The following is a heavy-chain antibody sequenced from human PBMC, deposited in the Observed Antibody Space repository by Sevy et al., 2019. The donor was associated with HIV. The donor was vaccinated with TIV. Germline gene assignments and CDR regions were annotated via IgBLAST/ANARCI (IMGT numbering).Heavy chain of an antibody. Sequence: ASVKVSCKASGYTFTSYGISWVRQAPGQGLEWMGWISAYNGNTNYAPKLQGRVTMTTDTSTSTAYMELRSLRSDDTAVYYCARDAERYCISTSCYNYGMDVWGQGTTVTVSS. J-gene: IGHJ6*02. CDR1: GYTFTSYG. V-gene: IGHV1-18*01. CDR2: ISAYNGNT. D-gene: IGHD2-2*02. CDR3: ARDAERYCISTSCYNYGMDV.